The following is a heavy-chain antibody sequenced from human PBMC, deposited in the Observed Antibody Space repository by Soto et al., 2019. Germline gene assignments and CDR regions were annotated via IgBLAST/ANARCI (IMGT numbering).Heavy chain of an antibody. J-gene: IGHJ3*01. CDR2: LYDVFGS. V-gene: IGHV3-53*01. Sequence: DVQLVESGGGLIQPGESLRLSCVAFGLTVSGPKYVAWVRQAPGKGLEWVSALYDVFGSFYADSVKGRFTTSSDRSRSTVYLQMNDLRPDDTAVYYCASWREREHAFDVWGQGTAVIVPP. CDR3: ASWREREHAFDV. D-gene: IGHD1-1*01. CDR1: GLTVSGPKY.